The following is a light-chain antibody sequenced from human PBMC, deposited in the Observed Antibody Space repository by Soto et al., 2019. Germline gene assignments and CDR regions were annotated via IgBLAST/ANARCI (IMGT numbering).Light chain of an antibody. CDR1: SGHSSYA. V-gene: IGLV4-69*01. Sequence: QSVLTQSPSASASLGASVKLTCTLSSGHSSYAIAWHQQQPEKGPRYLMKLNSDGSHSKGDGIPDRFSGSSSGAERYLTXXXXQSEDEADYYCQTWGTGIQVFGGGTKLTVL. CDR2: LNSDGSH. J-gene: IGLJ3*02. CDR3: QTWGTGIQV.